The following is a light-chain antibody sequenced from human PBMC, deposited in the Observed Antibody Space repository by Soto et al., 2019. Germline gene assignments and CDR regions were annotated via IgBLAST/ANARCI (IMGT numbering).Light chain of an antibody. CDR3: QQYGSSLWT. Sequence: VMTQSPATLAVSPGGRATLSGSASERANRNCACYQQKLGQTPRLLIYDASGRATGIPDRNSGSGSGTDFTLTISRLEPEDFAVYYCQQYGSSLWTFGQGTRLEI. CDR1: ERANRN. CDR2: DAS. V-gene: IGKV3-20*01. J-gene: IGKJ5*01.